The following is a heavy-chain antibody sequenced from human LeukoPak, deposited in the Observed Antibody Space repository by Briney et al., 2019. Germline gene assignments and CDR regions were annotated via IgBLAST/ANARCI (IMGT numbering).Heavy chain of an antibody. J-gene: IGHJ4*02. D-gene: IGHD1-1*01. Sequence: PSETLSLTCSVSGGPISSFFWSWIRQPPGKGLEWIGSMHYSGDTKYNPSLKSRVSLSIDTSKQQFSLRLSSVTAADTAVYYCARDLELERNRWNYFESWGQGTLVTVSS. CDR1: GGPISSFF. CDR3: ARDLELERNRWNYFES. CDR2: MHYSGDT. V-gene: IGHV4-59*01.